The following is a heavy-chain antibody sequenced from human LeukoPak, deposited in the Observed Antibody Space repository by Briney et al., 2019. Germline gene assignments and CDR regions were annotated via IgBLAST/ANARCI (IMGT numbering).Heavy chain of an antibody. CDR2: IYYSGST. Sequence: SETLSLTCTLSGGSISSSSYYWGWVRQPPGKGLEWIGSIYYSGSTYYNPSLKSRVTISVDTSKNQFSLKLSSVTAADTAVYYCARRLGRKFGERFYYYHYMDVWGKGTTVTISS. CDR1: GGSISSSSYY. J-gene: IGHJ6*03. V-gene: IGHV4-39*07. CDR3: ARRLGRKFGERFYYYHYMDV. D-gene: IGHD3-10*01.